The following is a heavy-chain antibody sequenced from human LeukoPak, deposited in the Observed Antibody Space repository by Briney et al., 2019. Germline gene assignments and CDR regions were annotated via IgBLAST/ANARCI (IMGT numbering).Heavy chain of an antibody. Sequence: ASVKVPCKASGYTFTSYDINWVRQATGQGLEWMGWMNPNSGNTGYAQKFQGRVTMTRNTSISTAYMELSSLRSEDTAVYYCARAYYDFWSGYLPYFDYWGQGTLVTVSS. V-gene: IGHV1-8*01. D-gene: IGHD3-3*01. CDR1: GYTFTSYD. J-gene: IGHJ4*02. CDR2: MNPNSGNT. CDR3: ARAYYDFWSGYLPYFDY.